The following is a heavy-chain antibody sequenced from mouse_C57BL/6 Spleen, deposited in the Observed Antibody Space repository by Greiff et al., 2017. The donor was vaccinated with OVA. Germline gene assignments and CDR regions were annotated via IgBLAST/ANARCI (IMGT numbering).Heavy chain of an antibody. CDR3: TIYYEYGKAWFAY. CDR1: GYTFTDYE. Sequence: QVQLQQSGAELVRPGASVTLSCKASGYTFTDYEMHWVKQTPVHGLEWIGAIDPETGCTAYNQKFKGKAILTADKSSSTAYMELRSLTSEDSAVYYCTIYYEYGKAWFAYWGQGTLVTVSA. J-gene: IGHJ3*01. D-gene: IGHD2-4*01. CDR2: IDPETGCT. V-gene: IGHV1-15*01.